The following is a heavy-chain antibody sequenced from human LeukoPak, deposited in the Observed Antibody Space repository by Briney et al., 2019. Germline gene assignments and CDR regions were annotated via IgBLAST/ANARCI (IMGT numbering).Heavy chain of an antibody. CDR3: ARRSEFDNTHYHYFDY. Sequence: SETLSLTCTVSGGSIDSRSYYWDWIRPAPGKGLEWIGTIYHSGSTEYNPPLKSRVAIFVDTSKNQFSLILHSVAAADTAVYYCARRSEFDNTHYHYFDYWGQGALVTVSS. D-gene: IGHD2-15*01. CDR1: GGSIDSRSYY. J-gene: IGHJ4*02. CDR2: IYHSGST. V-gene: IGHV4-39*01.